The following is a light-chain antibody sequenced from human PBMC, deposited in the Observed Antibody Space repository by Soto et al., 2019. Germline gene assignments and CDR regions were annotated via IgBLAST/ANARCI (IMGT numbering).Light chain of an antibody. J-gene: IGKJ1*01. CDR1: QSISSW. Sequence: DIQMTQSPSTLSASVGDRVTITCRASQSISSWLAWYQQKPGKAPKLLIYNASSLESGVPSRFSGSGSGTELTLTISSLQHDDSEAYYCQQYNSYPWTLGQGTKVDIK. CDR2: NAS. CDR3: QQYNSYPWT. V-gene: IGKV1-5*01.